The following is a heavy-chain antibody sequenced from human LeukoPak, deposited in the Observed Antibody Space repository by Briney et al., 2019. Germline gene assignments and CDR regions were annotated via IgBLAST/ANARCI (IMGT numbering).Heavy chain of an antibody. CDR1: GFTFSNND. V-gene: IGHV3-23*01. CDR2: IGDSGERT. CDR3: AKDVVRGVVKTDY. Sequence: GGSLRLSCAASGFTFSNNDMTWVRQPPGKGLEWVSTIGDSGERTYYADSVKGRFTISRDNSKNTLSLQMNSLRVEDTAVYYCAKDVVRGVVKTDYWGQGTLVTVSS. D-gene: IGHD3-10*01. J-gene: IGHJ4*02.